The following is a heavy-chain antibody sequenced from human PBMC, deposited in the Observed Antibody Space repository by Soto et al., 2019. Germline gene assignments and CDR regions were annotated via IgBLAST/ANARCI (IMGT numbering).Heavy chain of an antibody. CDR2: ISSNGGST. D-gene: IGHD3-22*01. V-gene: IGHV3-64*02. Sequence: GGSLRLSWAASGFTFSSDSMHWVRQAPGKGLEYVSAISSNGGSTYYADSVKGRFTISRDNSKNTLYLQMGSLRTEDMAVYYCARAPASGYYDYWGQGTLVTVSS. J-gene: IGHJ4*02. CDR3: ARAPASGYYDY. CDR1: GFTFSSDS.